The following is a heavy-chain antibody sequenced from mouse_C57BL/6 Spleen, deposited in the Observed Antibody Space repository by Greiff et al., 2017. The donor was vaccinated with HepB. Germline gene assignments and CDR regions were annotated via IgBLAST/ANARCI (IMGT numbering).Heavy chain of an antibody. CDR1: GYTFTSYW. Sequence: QVQLQQPGAELVMPGASVKLSCKASGYTFTSYWMHWVKQRPGQGLEWIGEIDPSDSYTNYNQKFKGKSTLTVEESSSTAYMQLSSLTSEDSAGYYCARLDGNYVSWGQGTTLTVSS. J-gene: IGHJ2*01. CDR2: IDPSDSYT. D-gene: IGHD2-1*01. V-gene: IGHV1-69*01. CDR3: ARLDGNYVS.